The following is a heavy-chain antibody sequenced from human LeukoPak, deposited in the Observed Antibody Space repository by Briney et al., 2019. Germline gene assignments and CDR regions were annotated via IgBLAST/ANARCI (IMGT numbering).Heavy chain of an antibody. V-gene: IGHV4-59*12. D-gene: IGHD3-3*01. CDR2: IHYSGST. CDR3: ARVENNNYDFWSGYYKGSYMDV. CDR1: GASISSFY. J-gene: IGHJ6*03. Sequence: SETLSLTCTVSGASISSFYWSWIRQPPGKGLEWIGYIHYSGSTKYNPSLKSRVTISVDTSKNQFSLKLSSVTAADTAVYYCARVENNNYDFWSGYYKGSYMDVWGKGTTVTVSS.